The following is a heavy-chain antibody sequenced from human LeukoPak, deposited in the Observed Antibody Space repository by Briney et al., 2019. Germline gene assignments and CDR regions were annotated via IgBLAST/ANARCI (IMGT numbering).Heavy chain of an antibody. CDR1: GCTFSSYA. CDR2: IIPIFCTS. CDR3: ARGRVVAAFPLFDY. D-gene: IGHD2-15*01. V-gene: IGHV1-69*05. J-gene: IGHJ4*02. Sequence: ASVKVSFKASGCTFSSYAISWVRQAPGQGLGWMGGIIPIFCTSNYAQKFQGRVTITTDESTSTAYMELSSLRSEDTAVYYCARGRVVAAFPLFDYWGQGTLVTVSS.